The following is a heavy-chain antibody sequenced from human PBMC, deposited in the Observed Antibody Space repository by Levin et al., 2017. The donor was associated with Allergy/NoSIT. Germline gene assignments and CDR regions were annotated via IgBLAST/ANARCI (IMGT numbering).Heavy chain of an antibody. CDR2: ISAGGDIA. CDR1: GIIFSDFA. CDR3: DNGDS. J-gene: IGHJ4*02. Sequence: HSGGSLRLSCAASGIIFSDFAMSWVRQAPGKGLEWVSSISAGGDIAFYAESLKGRFTISRDNSENTLFLQMNSLTVEDTAVYYCDNGDSWGQGTLVTVSS. D-gene: IGHD1-1*01. V-gene: IGHV3-23*01.